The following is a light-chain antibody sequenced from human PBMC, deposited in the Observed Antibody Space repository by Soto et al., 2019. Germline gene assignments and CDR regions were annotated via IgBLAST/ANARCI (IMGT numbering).Light chain of an antibody. Sequence: IKMNQSPSSLSASVGDRVTITCRASQSISSYLVWIQQNPGKVPKRLIYAASSLQSGVPSRFSGSGSGTEFTLTISSLQPEDFATYYCLQHSRYPLTFGGGTKVE. CDR1: QSISSY. CDR3: LQHSRYPLT. J-gene: IGKJ4*01. V-gene: IGKV1-17*01. CDR2: AAS.